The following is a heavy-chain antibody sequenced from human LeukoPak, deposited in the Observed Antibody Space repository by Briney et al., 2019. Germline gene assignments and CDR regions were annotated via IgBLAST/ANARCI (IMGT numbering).Heavy chain of an antibody. D-gene: IGHD3-3*01. V-gene: IGHV4-38-2*02. CDR2: IYHSGST. J-gene: IGHJ5*02. CDR3: ARHGIHYDFWSENWFDP. Sequence: SETLSLTCTVSGGSISSYYWGWIRQPPGKGLEWIGRIYHSGSTYYNPSLKSRVTISVDTSKSQFSMKLSSVTAADTAVYYCARHGIHYDFWSENWFDPWGQGTLVTVSS. CDR1: GGSISSYY.